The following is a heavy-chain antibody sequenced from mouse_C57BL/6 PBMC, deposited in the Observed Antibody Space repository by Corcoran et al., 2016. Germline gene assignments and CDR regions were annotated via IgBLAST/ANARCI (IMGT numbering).Heavy chain of an antibody. D-gene: IGHD1-3*01. CDR2: ISYDGSN. CDR3: ARRDISSYYFDY. CDR1: GYSITSGYY. Sequence: DVQLQESVPGLVKPSQSLSLTYSVTGYSITSGYYWNWIRQFPGNKLEWMGYISYDGSNNYNPSLKNRISITRDTSKNQFFLKLNSVTTEDTATYYCARRDISSYYFDYWGQGTTLTVSS. J-gene: IGHJ2*01. V-gene: IGHV3-6*01.